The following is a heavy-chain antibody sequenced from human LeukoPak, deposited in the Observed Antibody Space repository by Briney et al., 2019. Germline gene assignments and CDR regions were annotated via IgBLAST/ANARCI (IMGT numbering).Heavy chain of an antibody. CDR3: AKEEGSDLLGAFDI. CDR2: ISWNSGSI. J-gene: IGHJ3*02. V-gene: IGHV3-9*03. Sequence: PGGSLRLSCAASGFTFDDYAMHWVRQAPGKGLEWVSGISWNSGSIGYADSVKGRFTISRDNAKNSLYLQMNSLGAEDMALYYCAKEEGSDLLGAFDIWGQGTMVTVSS. CDR1: GFTFDDYA. D-gene: IGHD3-10*01.